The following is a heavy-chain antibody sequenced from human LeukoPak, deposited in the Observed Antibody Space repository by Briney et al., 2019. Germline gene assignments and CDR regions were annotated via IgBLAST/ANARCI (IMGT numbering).Heavy chain of an antibody. J-gene: IGHJ4*02. CDR1: GGSITSDNW. D-gene: IGHD3-10*01. Sequence: SGTLSLTCTVSGGSITSDNWWSWVRQTPGRGLEWTGEVYHRGNTNYNPSLKSRVTVSVDKSKNQFSLKLNSVTAADTAVYYCARVPRGAGALDYWGQGTLVTVSS. V-gene: IGHV4-4*02. CDR2: VYHRGNT. CDR3: ARVPRGAGALDY.